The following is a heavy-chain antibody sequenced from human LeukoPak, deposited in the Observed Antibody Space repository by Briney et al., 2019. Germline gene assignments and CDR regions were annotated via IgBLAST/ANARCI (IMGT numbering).Heavy chain of an antibody. CDR1: GGSISSYY. V-gene: IGHV4-59*01. CDR2: IYYSGST. J-gene: IGHJ4*02. D-gene: IGHD6-13*01. Sequence: SETLSLTCTVSGGSISSYYWSWIRQPPGKGLEWIGYIYYSGSTNCNPSLKSRVTISVDTSKNQFSLKLSSVAAADTAVYYCARGRWPSHFDYWGQGTLVTVSS. CDR3: ARGRWPSHFDY.